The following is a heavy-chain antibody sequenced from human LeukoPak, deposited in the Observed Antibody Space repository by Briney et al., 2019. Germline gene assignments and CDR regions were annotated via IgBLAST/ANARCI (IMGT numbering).Heavy chain of an antibody. Sequence: GGSLRLSCAASGFTFSSYSMNWVRQAPGKGLEWDSSISSSSSYIYYADSVKGRFTISRDNAKNSLYLQMNSLRAEDTAVYYCARAGYRWYYFDYWGQGTLVTVSS. J-gene: IGHJ4*02. CDR3: ARAGYRWYYFDY. V-gene: IGHV3-21*01. CDR2: ISSSSSYI. CDR1: GFTFSSYS. D-gene: IGHD4-23*01.